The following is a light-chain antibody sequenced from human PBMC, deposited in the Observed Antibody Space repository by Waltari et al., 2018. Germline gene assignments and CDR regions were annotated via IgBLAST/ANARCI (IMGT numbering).Light chain of an antibody. V-gene: IGLV1-44*01. CDR3: AAWDDSLNGVV. J-gene: IGLJ2*01. Sequence: QSVLTQPPSASGTPGQRVTISCSASRSNIGSNTGNWYQQLPGTAPKLLIFSNNQRPSGVPDRFSGSKSGSSASLAISGLQSEDEADYFCAAWDDSLNGVVFGGGTKLAVL. CDR1: RSNIGSNT. CDR2: SNN.